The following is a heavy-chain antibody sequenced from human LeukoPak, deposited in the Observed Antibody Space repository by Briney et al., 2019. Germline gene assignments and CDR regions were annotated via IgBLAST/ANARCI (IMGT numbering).Heavy chain of an antibody. CDR2: IYYSGST. CDR3: ARQTGSGLFILP. Sequence: SETLSLTCTVSGGSISSYYWSWIRQPPGKGLEWIGYIYYSGSTNYNPSLKSQVSISIDTSKNQFSLRLTSVTAADTAVYYCARQTGSGLFILPGGQRTLVTVSS. J-gene: IGHJ4*02. CDR1: GGSISSYY. V-gene: IGHV4-59*08. D-gene: IGHD3/OR15-3a*01.